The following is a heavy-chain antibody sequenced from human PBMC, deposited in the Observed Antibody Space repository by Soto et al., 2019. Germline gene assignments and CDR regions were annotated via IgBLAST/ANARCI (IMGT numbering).Heavy chain of an antibody. J-gene: IGHJ4*02. CDR3: VRGLLAFFDF. D-gene: IGHD3-3*02. CDR1: GFTFSNHA. V-gene: IGHV3-23*01. Sequence: GGSLRLSCAASGFTFSNHAMSWVRQAPGKGLEWVSAVSGGGGSSFYADSVKGRFTISRDNSKNTVSLQMSGLRVEDAALYYCVRGLLAFFDFWGQGTPVTVSS. CDR2: VSGGGGSS.